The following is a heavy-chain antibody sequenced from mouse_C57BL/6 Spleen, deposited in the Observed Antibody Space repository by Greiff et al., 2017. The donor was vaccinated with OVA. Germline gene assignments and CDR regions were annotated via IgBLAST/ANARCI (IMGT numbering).Heavy chain of an antibody. CDR1: GYTFTDYY. V-gene: IGHV1-26*01. CDR2: INPNNGGT. J-gene: IGHJ4*01. Sequence: EVQLQQSGPELVKPGASVKISCKASGYTFTDYYMNWVKQSHGKSLEWIGDINPNNGGTSYNQKFKGKATLTVDKSSSTDYMELRSLTSEDSAVYYCARYGWLLPYNAMDYWGQGTSVTVSS. CDR3: ARYGWLLPYNAMDY. D-gene: IGHD2-3*01.